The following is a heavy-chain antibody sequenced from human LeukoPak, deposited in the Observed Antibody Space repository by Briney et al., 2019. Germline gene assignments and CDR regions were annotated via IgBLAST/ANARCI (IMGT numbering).Heavy chain of an antibody. CDR3: ATAGMVDTAMVIVDY. CDR2: INHSGST. D-gene: IGHD5-18*01. CDR1: GGSFSGYY. J-gene: IGHJ4*02. V-gene: IGHV4-34*01. Sequence: SETLSLTCAVYGGSFSGYYWSWIRQPPGKGLEWIGEINHSGSTNYNPSLKSRVTISVDTSKNQFSLKLSSVTAADTAVYYCATAGMVDTAMVIVDYWGQGTLATVSS.